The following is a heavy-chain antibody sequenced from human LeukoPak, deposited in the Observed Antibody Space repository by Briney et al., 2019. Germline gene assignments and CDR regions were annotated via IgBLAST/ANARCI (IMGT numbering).Heavy chain of an antibody. V-gene: IGHV4-59*01. CDR3: ARARGPYDY. D-gene: IGHD3-10*01. CDR1: GGSISSYY. J-gene: IGHJ4*02. CDR2: IYYSGST. Sequence: SETVSLTCTVSGGSISSYYWSWIRQPPGKGLEWIGYIYYSGSTNYNPSLKSRVTISVDTSKNQFSLKLSSVTAADTAVYYCARARGPYDYWGQGTLVTVSS.